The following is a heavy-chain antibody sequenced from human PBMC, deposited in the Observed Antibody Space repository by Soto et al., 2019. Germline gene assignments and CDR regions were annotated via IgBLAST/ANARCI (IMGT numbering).Heavy chain of an antibody. CDR3: AKDLHSEYAIYDY. CDR1: GFTFSSYA. Sequence: GGSLRLSCAASGFTFSSYAMSWVRQAPGKGLEWVSAISGSGGSTYYADSVKGRFTISRVNSKNTLYLQMNSLRAEDTAVYYCAKDLHSEYAIYDYWGQGTLVTVSS. D-gene: IGHD2-8*01. V-gene: IGHV3-23*01. J-gene: IGHJ4*02. CDR2: ISGSGGST.